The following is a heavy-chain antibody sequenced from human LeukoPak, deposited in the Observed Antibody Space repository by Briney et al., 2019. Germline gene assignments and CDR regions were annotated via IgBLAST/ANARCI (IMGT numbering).Heavy chain of an antibody. CDR1: GFTFSMYW. Sequence: GGSLGLSCTASGFTFSMYWMSRVRQAPGKGLEWVANIKEDGSENYYVDSVKGRFTISRDNAKNSLYLQMSSLRAEDTAVYYCARGVDTLLWFGELLSPGEFDHWGQGTLVTVSS. D-gene: IGHD3-10*01. V-gene: IGHV3-7*03. CDR2: IKEDGSEN. CDR3: ARGVDTLLWFGELLSPGEFDH. J-gene: IGHJ4*02.